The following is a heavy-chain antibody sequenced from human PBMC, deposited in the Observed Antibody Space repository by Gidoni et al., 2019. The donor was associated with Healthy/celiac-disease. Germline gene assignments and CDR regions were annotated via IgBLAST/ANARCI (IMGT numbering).Heavy chain of an antibody. CDR2: ISGSGGST. CDR3: AAAVRGVIPPYYYYYGMDV. Sequence: EVQLLESGGGLVQPGGSLRLSCAASGFTFSSHAMSWVRQAPGKGLEWVSAISGSGGSTYYADSVKGRFTISRDKSKNTLYLQMNSLRAEDTAVYYCAAAVRGVIPPYYYYYGMDVWGQGTTVTVSS. V-gene: IGHV3-23*01. D-gene: IGHD3-10*02. J-gene: IGHJ6*02. CDR1: GFTFSSHA.